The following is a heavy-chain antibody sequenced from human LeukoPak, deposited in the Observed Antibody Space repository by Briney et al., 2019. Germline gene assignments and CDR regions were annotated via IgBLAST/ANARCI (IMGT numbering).Heavy chain of an antibody. D-gene: IGHD2-2*01. V-gene: IGHV3-66*01. J-gene: IGHJ3*02. CDR3: ARVEGYCSSTSCPDAFDI. CDR1: GFSVSNNY. CDR2: IYSGGTT. Sequence: GGSLRLSCAATGFSVSNNYMSWLRRAPGKGLEWVSVIYSGGTTYYADSVKGRFTISRDNAKNSLYLQMNSLRAEDTAVYYCARVEGYCSSTSCPDAFDIWGQGTMVTVSS.